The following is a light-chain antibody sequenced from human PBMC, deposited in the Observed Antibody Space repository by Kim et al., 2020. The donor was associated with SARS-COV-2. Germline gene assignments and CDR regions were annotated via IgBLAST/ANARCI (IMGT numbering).Light chain of an antibody. CDR1: KLGDKY. V-gene: IGLV3-1*01. Sequence: SYELTQPPSVSVSPGQTASITCSGDKLGDKYACWYQQKPGQSPVLVIYQDNKRPSGIPERFSGSNSGNTATLTISGTQAMDEGDYYCQAWDSSTGVFGGGTQLTVL. CDR3: QAWDSSTGV. J-gene: IGLJ3*02. CDR2: QDN.